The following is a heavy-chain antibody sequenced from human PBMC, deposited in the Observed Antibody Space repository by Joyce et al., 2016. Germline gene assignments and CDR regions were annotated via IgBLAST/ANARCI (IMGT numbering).Heavy chain of an antibody. CDR1: GLSFSTLW. CDR2: INEDGSEK. CDR3: ARGRGMGV. J-gene: IGHJ6*02. V-gene: IGHV3-7*03. Sequence: EAQLVESGGALVQPGGSVKLSCAASGLSFSTLWMSWARQAPGRGLEWVANINEDGSEKYYVDSVKGRFTISRDNAKNSLYLQMNSLRAEDTAVYYCARGRGMGVWGQGTTVTVSS.